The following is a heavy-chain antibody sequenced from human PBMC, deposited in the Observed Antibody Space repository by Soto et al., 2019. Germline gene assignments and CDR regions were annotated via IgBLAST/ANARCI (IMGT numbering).Heavy chain of an antibody. CDR1: GGSISSSSYY. CDR2: IYYSGST. V-gene: IGHV4-39*01. J-gene: IGHJ4*02. Sequence: QLQLQESGPGLVKPSETLSLTCTVSGGSISSSSYYWGWIRQPPGKGLEWIGSIYYSGSTYYNPSLKSRVTISVDTSKNQFSLKLSSVTAADTAVYYCARQDNPAVAGTLLTCWGQGTLVTVSS. D-gene: IGHD6-19*01. CDR3: ARQDNPAVAGTLLTC.